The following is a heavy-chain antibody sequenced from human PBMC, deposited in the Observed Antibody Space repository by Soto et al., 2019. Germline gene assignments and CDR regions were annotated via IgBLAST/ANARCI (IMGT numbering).Heavy chain of an antibody. CDR2: MNPNSGNT. Sequence: GASVKVSCKAFGYTFTSYDINWVRQATGQGLEWMGWMNPNSGNTGYAQKFQGRVTMTRNTSISTAYMELSSLRSEDTAVYYCARHDFWSGYTHSSMDVWGQGTTVTVSS. D-gene: IGHD3-3*01. CDR1: GYTFTSYD. CDR3: ARHDFWSGYTHSSMDV. V-gene: IGHV1-8*01. J-gene: IGHJ6*02.